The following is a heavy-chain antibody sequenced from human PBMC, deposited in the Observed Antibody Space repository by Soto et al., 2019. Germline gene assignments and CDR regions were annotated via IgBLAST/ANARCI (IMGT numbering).Heavy chain of an antibody. CDR3: AKEKTSSTYDGLDV. CDR1: GFTFSDYG. J-gene: IGHJ6*02. Sequence: GGCLRLSCAGAGFTFSDYGMSWVRQAPGKGLEWVSGITWGGSAYYAESVRGRFIISRDSSKNTLYVQMNSLRAEDTAIYYCAKEKTSSTYDGLDVWGQGTPVTVSS. CDR2: ITWGGSA. V-gene: IGHV3-23*01.